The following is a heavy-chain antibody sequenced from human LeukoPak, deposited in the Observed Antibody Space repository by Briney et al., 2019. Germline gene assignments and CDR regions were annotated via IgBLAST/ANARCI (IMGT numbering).Heavy chain of an antibody. CDR1: GYTFTSYS. D-gene: IGHD4-17*01. J-gene: IGHJ4*02. Sequence: ASVKDSCKASGYTFTSYSISWVRQAPGQGLEWMGWISAYNGNTNYAQKLQGRVTMTTDTSTSTAYMELRSLRSDDTAVYYCARISETTVTATFDYWGQGTLVTVSS. V-gene: IGHV1-18*01. CDR3: ARISETTVTATFDY. CDR2: ISAYNGNT.